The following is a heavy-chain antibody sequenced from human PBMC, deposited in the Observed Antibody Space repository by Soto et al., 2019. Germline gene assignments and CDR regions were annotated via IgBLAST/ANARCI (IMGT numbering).Heavy chain of an antibody. D-gene: IGHD3-9*01. CDR2: IYPRDSDT. V-gene: IGHV5-51*03. CDR3: ARRPNTLNYYAMDV. Sequence: EVQLVQSGAEVKKPGESLKISCKGSGYTFTTYWIGWLRQMPGKGLEWMGIIYPRDSDTRYSPSFQGQVTISADKSISTAYLQWSSLKASDTAIYYCARRPNTLNYYAMDVWGQGTTVTVSS. J-gene: IGHJ6*02. CDR1: GYTFTTYW.